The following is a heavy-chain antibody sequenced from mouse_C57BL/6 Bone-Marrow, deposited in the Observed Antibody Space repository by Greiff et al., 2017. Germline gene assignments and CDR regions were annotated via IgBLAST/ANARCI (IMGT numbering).Heavy chain of an antibody. CDR2: IHPRSGNT. V-gene: IGHV1-81*01. CDR3: AYYSNPPWFAY. CDR1: GYTFTSYG. J-gene: IGHJ3*01. D-gene: IGHD2-5*01. Sequence: QVQLQQSGAELARPGASVKLSCKASGYTFTSYGISWVKQRTGQGLEWIGEIHPRSGNTYYNEKFKGKATLTADKSSSTAYMDLRSLTSEDSAVYFCAYYSNPPWFAYWGQGTLVTVSA.